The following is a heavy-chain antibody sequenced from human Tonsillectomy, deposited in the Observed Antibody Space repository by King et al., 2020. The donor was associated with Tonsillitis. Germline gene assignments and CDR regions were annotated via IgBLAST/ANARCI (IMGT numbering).Heavy chain of an antibody. J-gene: IGHJ4*02. CDR2: ISWNSGTI. V-gene: IGHV3-9*01. CDR1: GFRFDYYA. CDR3: TKDPDYYDSSTS. D-gene: IGHD3-22*01. Sequence: VQLVESVGALVQPGRSLRLSCAASGFRFDYYAMHWVRQAPGKGLEWVSGISWNSGTIGYADSVKGRFTISRDNAKNFLYLQMNSLRAEDTALYYCTKDPDYYDSSTSWGQGTLVTVSS.